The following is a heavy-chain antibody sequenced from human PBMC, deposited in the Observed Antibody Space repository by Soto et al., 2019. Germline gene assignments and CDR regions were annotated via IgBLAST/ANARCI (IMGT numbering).Heavy chain of an antibody. D-gene: IGHD3-16*02. CDR1: GYTFTSYY. Sequence: ASVKVSCKASGYTFTSYYMHWVRQAPGQGLEWMGIINPSGGSTSYAQKFQGRVTMTRDTSTSTVYMELSSLRSEDTAVYYCARYRPLTKGPPRGWFYPWGQVNLVTVSS. J-gene: IGHJ5*02. CDR2: INPSGGST. CDR3: ARYRPLTKGPPRGWFYP. V-gene: IGHV1-46*01.